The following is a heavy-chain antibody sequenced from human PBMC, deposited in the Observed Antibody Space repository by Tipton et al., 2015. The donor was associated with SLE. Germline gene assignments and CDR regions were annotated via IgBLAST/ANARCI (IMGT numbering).Heavy chain of an antibody. CDR3: ARYSLTNWHLDL. CDR2: IYYSGGT. J-gene: IGHJ2*01. D-gene: IGHD2-15*01. Sequence: SLTCTVSGGSMSTYYWSWIRLPPGKGLEWIGYIYYSGGTSYNPSLNSRVTISVDTSRNQFSLKLTSVTAADSAVYYCARYSLTNWHLDLWGRGTLVTVSS. CDR1: GGSMSTYY. V-gene: IGHV4-59*01.